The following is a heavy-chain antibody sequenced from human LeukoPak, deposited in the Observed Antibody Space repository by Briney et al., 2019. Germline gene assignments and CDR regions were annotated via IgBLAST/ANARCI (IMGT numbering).Heavy chain of an antibody. D-gene: IGHD6-13*01. J-gene: IGHJ6*02. CDR1: GFTFSSYW. CDR2: IKQDGSEK. V-gene: IGHV3-7*01. Sequence: GGSLRLSCAASGFTFSSYWMSWVRQAPGKGLEWVANIKQDGSEKYYVDSVKGRFTISRDNAKNSLYLQMNSLRAEDTAVYYCAKDGGSSPYYGMDVWGQGTTVTVSS. CDR3: AKDGGSSPYYGMDV.